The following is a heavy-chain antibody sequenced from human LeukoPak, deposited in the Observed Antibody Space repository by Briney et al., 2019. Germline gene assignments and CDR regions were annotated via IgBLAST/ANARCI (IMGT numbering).Heavy chain of an antibody. J-gene: IGHJ4*02. D-gene: IGHD4-17*01. CDR3: ARGLNRNDYGDYGY. Sequence: SETLSLTCAVSGGSISDYYWSWIRQPPGKGLEWIGYIYYSGSTNYNPSLKSRLTISVDTSKNQFSLKLSSVTAADTAVYYCARGLNRNDYGDYGYWGQGTLVTVSS. CDR1: GGSISDYY. V-gene: IGHV4-59*01. CDR2: IYYSGST.